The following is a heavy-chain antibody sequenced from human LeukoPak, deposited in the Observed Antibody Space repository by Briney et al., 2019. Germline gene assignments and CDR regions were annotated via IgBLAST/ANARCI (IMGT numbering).Heavy chain of an antibody. CDR3: ARVRQQLGHYFDY. CDR2: IYYSGST. J-gene: IGHJ4*02. D-gene: IGHD6-13*01. CDR1: GGSISSYY. V-gene: IGHV4-59*08. Sequence: SETLSLTCTVSGGSISSYYWSWIRQPAGKGLEWIGYIYYSGSTYYNPSLKSRVTISVDTSKNQFSLKLSSVTAADTAVYYCARVRQQLGHYFDYWGQGTLVTVSS.